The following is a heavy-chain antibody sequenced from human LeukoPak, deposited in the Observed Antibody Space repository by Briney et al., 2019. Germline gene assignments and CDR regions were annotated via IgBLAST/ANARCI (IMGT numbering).Heavy chain of an antibody. CDR3: ASTRMFDH. Sequence: PGGSLRLSCGASGFTFSDYYMSWIRQAPGKGLEWVSYISSNGSIINYADSVKGRFTISRDNAKNSLYLQMNSLRVEDTAGYYCASTRMFDHWGQGTLVTVYS. V-gene: IGHV3-11*01. D-gene: IGHD2-2*01. J-gene: IGHJ4*02. CDR2: ISSNGSII. CDR1: GFTFSDYY.